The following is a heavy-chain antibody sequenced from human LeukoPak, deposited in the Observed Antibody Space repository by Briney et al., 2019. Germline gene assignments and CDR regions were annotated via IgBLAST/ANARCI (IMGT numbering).Heavy chain of an antibody. CDR1: GFTFSSYS. V-gene: IGHV3-21*01. CDR2: ISSSSSYI. CDR3: ARGYDYVWGSYRHKEDDAFDI. D-gene: IGHD3-16*02. Sequence: PGGSLRLSCAASGFTFSSYSMNWVRQAPGKGLEWVSSISSSSSYIYYADSVKGRFTISRDNAKNSLYLQMNSLRAEDTAVYYCARGYDYVWGSYRHKEDDAFDIWGQGTMVTVSS. J-gene: IGHJ3*02.